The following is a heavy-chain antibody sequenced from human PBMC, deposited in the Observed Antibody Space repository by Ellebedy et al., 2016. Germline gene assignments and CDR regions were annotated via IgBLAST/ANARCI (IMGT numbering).Heavy chain of an antibody. CDR1: GYYTFSDFW. D-gene: IGHD3-9*01. CDR2: IYPGDSDT. CDR3: ASAYHGTGYWPY. Sequence: GESLKISCKGSGYYTFSDFWIGWVRQKPGKGLEWMGIIYPGDSDTRYSPSFQGQVTISADKSITTAYLQWSSLEASDTAMYYCASAYHGTGYWPYWGQGTLVTVSS. J-gene: IGHJ4*02. V-gene: IGHV5-51*01.